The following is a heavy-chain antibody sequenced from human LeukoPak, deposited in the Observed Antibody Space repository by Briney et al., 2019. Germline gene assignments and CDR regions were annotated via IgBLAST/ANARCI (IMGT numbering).Heavy chain of an antibody. CDR3: ARVKAVAGTRLYWYFDL. J-gene: IGHJ2*01. Sequence: ASVKVSCKASGYTFTGYYMHWVRQAPGQGLEWMGWINPNSGGTNYAQKFQGRVTMTRDTSISTAYMELSRLRSDDTAVYYCARVKAVAGTRLYWYFDLWGRGTLVTVSS. D-gene: IGHD6-19*01. V-gene: IGHV1-2*02. CDR2: INPNSGGT. CDR1: GYTFTGYY.